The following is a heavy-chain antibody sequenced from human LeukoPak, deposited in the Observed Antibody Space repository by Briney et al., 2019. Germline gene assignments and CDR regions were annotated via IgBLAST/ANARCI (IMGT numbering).Heavy chain of an antibody. CDR2: INPNNGGT. D-gene: IGHD6-13*01. Sequence: ASVKVSCKASGYTFSDYYVHWVRQAPGQGLEWMGWINPNNGGTNYAQRFQGRVTMTRDTSISTAYMELSSLRSDDTAVYYCAREGSSWYYVDYWGQGTLVTVSS. CDR3: AREGSSWYYVDY. V-gene: IGHV1-2*02. J-gene: IGHJ4*02. CDR1: GYTFSDYY.